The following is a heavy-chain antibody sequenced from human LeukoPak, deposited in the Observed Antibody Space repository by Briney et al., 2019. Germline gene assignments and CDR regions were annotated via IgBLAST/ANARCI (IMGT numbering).Heavy chain of an antibody. CDR2: INHTGST. V-gene: IGHV4-34*01. Sequence: SETLSLTCAVYGGSFRGYYWSWLRQPPGKGLEWIGEINHTGSTKYNPSLKSRVSISVDTSKNQFSLRLTSVTAADTAVYHCARVGYPTQRRVLSTVTIPTAGAFDIWGQGTLVTVSS. CDR1: GGSFRGYY. J-gene: IGHJ3*02. CDR3: ARVGYPTQRRVLSTVTIPTAGAFDI. D-gene: IGHD4-17*01.